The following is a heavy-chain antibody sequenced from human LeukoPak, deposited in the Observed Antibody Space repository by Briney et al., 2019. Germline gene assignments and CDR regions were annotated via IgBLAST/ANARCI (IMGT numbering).Heavy chain of an antibody. J-gene: IGHJ4*02. Sequence: GGSLRLSCAASGFTFSSYSMNWVRQAPGKGLEWVSSISSSSSYIYYADSVKGRFTISRDNAKNSLYLQMNSLRAEDTAVYYCASMHYSSSWPYYFDYWGQGTLVTVSS. CDR3: ASMHYSSSWPYYFDY. D-gene: IGHD6-13*01. CDR1: GFTFSSYS. V-gene: IGHV3-21*01. CDR2: ISSSSSYI.